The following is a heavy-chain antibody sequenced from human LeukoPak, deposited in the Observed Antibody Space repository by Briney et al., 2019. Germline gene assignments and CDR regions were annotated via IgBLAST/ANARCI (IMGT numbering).Heavy chain of an antibody. J-gene: IGHJ6*03. CDR1: GGSISSGGYY. CDR2: IYHSGST. D-gene: IGHD4-11*01. V-gene: IGHV4-30-2*01. CDR3: AREIHDYSNYAGYYYYMDV. Sequence: PSQTLSLTCTVSGGSISSGGYYWSWIRQPPGKGLEWIGYIYHSGSTYYNPSLKSRVTISVDRSKNQFSLKLSSVTAADTAVYYCAREIHDYSNYAGYYYYMDVWGKGTTVTVSS.